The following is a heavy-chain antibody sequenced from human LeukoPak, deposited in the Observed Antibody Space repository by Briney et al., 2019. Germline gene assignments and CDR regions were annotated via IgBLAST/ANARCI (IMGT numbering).Heavy chain of an antibody. D-gene: IGHD3-10*01. CDR1: GFTFSSYE. J-gene: IGHJ6*03. V-gene: IGHV3-48*03. CDR2: ISSSGSTI. CDR3: ARAGRYVVRGVDGNMDV. Sequence: GGSLRPSCAASGFTFSSYEMNWVRQAPGKGLEWVSYISSSGSTIYYADSVKGRFTISRDNAKNSLYLQMNSLRAEDTAVYYCARAGRYVVRGVDGNMDVWGKGTTVTVSS.